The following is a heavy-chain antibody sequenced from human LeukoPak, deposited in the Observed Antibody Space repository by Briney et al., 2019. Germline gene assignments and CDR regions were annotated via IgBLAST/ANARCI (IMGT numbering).Heavy chain of an antibody. V-gene: IGHV3-74*01. CDR3: ARDGLDNLGLGDFDY. CDR1: GFTSSTYW. D-gene: IGHD3-16*01. CDR2: IKIDGGDT. Sequence: GGSLKLSCVASGFTSSTYWMHWVRQAPGKGLVWVSRIKIDGGDTSYADSVKGRFTISRDNAKNTLYLQMNSLRAEDTAIYYCARDGLDNLGLGDFDYWGQGTLVTVSS. J-gene: IGHJ4*02.